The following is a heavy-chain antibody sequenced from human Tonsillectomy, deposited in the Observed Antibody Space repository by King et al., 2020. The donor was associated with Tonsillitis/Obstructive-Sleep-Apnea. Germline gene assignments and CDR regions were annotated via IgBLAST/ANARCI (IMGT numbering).Heavy chain of an antibody. CDR3: ARGSAAAGGFKFDY. J-gene: IGHJ4*02. V-gene: IGHV3-53*01. CDR1: GSTVGGNY. CDR2: FYSGGSA. Sequence: VQLVESGGGLFQPGGSLRLSCAALGSTVGGNYMSWVRQPQGKGLGWASFFYSGGSAYYADSGRGRFTIPRDNSKNTVYLQMNSLRAEDTAVYYCARGSAAAGGFKFDYWGQGTLVTVSS. D-gene: IGHD6-13*01.